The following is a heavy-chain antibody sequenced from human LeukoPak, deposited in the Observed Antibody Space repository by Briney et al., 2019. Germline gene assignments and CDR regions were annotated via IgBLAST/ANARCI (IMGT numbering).Heavy chain of an antibody. Sequence: PGGSLRLSCAASGFTFSSYAMSWVRQAPGKGLEWVSAISGSGDNTYYADSVKGRFTISRDNSKNTLYLQMNSLRAEDTAVYYCAKKMHTVMISSYWYFDLWGRGTPVTVSS. CDR1: GFTFSSYA. V-gene: IGHV3-23*01. D-gene: IGHD5-18*01. CDR2: ISGSGDNT. CDR3: AKKMHTVMISSYWYFDL. J-gene: IGHJ2*01.